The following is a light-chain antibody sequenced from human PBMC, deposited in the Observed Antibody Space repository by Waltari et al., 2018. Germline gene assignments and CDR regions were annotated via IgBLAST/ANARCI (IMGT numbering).Light chain of an antibody. Sequence: QSALTQPASVSGTPGHSITISFTGTTSDVGASDLVSWSQQHPGEAPKLLICEVFKRPSDISSRFSGSKSGSTASLTISGLQPEDEGDYYCCSYAGRGTYVFGSGTKVTVL. CDR2: EVF. J-gene: IGLJ1*01. CDR3: CSYAGRGTYV. CDR1: TSDVGASDL. V-gene: IGLV2-23*02.